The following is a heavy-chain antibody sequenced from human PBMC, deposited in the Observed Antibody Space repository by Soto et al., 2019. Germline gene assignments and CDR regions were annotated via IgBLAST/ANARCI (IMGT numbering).Heavy chain of an antibody. CDR1: GYTFTGYY. CDR3: ASDLTRRYYYDSSGPSAY. J-gene: IGHJ4*02. CDR2: INPNSGGT. D-gene: IGHD3-22*01. Sequence: GASVKVSCKASGYTFTGYYMHWVRQAPGQGLEWMGWINPNSGGTNYAQKFQGRVTMTRDTSISTAYMELSRLRSDDTAVYYCASDLTRRYYYDSSGPSAYWGQGTLVTVSS. V-gene: IGHV1-2*02.